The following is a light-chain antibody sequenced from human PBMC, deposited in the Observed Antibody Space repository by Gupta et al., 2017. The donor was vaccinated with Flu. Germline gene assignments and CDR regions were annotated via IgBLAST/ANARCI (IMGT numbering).Light chain of an antibody. J-gene: IGLJ3*02. Sequence: SIAISCSGTISDIGSYKFVSWYQQHPGKVPRLIIYEVSGRPSGVSDRFSGSKSGNTASLTISGLQADDEAVYYCSSFTSSSTLLFGGGTKLTVL. CDR1: ISDIGSYKF. CDR2: EVS. V-gene: IGLV2-14*02. CDR3: SSFTSSSTLL.